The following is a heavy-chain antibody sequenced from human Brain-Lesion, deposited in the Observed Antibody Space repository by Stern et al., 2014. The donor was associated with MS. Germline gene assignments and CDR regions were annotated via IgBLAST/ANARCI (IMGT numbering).Heavy chain of an antibody. Sequence: VQLVESGPGLVKPSGTLSLTCAVSGGSISSSNWWSWVRQSPGKGLEWIGESDHSGSTIYNPSLKSRVTGSVDKPKNRFSLTLRSVPAADTAVYFCARFPASRPHVFDSWGQGTLVTVSS. CDR2: SDHSGST. V-gene: IGHV4-4*02. D-gene: IGHD6-13*01. CDR3: ARFPASRPHVFDS. CDR1: GGSISSSNW. J-gene: IGHJ4*02.